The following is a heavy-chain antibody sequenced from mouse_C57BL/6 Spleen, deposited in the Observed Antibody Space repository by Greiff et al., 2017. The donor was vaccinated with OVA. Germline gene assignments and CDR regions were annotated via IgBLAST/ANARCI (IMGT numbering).Heavy chain of an antibody. CDR2: INPNNGDT. CDR3: ARSGTTVVAEG. CDR1: GYTFTDYS. Sequence: EVQLQQSGPELVKPGASVKISCKASGYTFTDYSMNWVKQSQGKSLEWIGNINPNNGDTNYNQKFKGKATMTGDKSSSTAYMEISSLTSEDSAVYYCARSGTTVVAEGWGQGTTLTVST. D-gene: IGHD1-1*01. J-gene: IGHJ2*01. V-gene: IGHV1-26*01.